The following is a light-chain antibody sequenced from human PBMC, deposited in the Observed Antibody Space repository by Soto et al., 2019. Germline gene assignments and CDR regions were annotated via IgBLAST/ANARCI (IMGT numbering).Light chain of an antibody. CDR2: AES. CDR1: QIISSS. V-gene: IGKV1-39*01. J-gene: IGKJ5*01. Sequence: DIQMTQSPSSLSASVGYRFTITCLASQIISSSLNWYQQKPGKAHKLLIYAESSLQSGVPSRFSGSGSGTDFTLTIRSMQPEEFATYYCQKSYSTQITCGKGKRLAIK. CDR3: QKSYSTQIT.